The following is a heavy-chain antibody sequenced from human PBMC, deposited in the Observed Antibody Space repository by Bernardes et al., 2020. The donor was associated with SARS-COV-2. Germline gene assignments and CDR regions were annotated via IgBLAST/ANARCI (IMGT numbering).Heavy chain of an antibody. CDR2: IGPSSRDI. Sequence: GRSLRLSCAASGFTFCSYSMYWARQTPAKGLEWVSHIGPSSRDISPADSVKGRFTTSRDDAKNSLYLQMNSLTAEDTAVYYCARRLIVEARAGLDYWGQGTLVTVSS. CDR1: GFTFCSYS. CDR3: ARRLIVEARAGLDY. J-gene: IGHJ4*02. D-gene: IGHD2-15*01. V-gene: IGHV3-21*05.